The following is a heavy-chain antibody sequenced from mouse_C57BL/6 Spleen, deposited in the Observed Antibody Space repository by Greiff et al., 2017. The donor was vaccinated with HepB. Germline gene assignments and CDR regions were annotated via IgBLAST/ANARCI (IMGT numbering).Heavy chain of an antibody. CDR1: GYSFTGYY. V-gene: IGHV1-42*01. Sequence: VQLKQSGPELVKPGASVKISCKASGYSFTGYYMNWVKQSPEKSLEWIGEINPSTGGTTYNQKFKAKATLTVDKSSSTAYMQLKSLTSEDSAVYYCARPITTVHAMDYWGQGTSVTVSS. J-gene: IGHJ4*01. CDR2: INPSTGGT. D-gene: IGHD1-1*01. CDR3: ARPITTVHAMDY.